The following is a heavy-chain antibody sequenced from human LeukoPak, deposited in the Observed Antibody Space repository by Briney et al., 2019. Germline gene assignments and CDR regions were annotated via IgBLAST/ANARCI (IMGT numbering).Heavy chain of an antibody. CDR3: ARHANIAAAGDY. J-gene: IGHJ4*02. CDR2: IYYSGST. V-gene: IGHV4-39*01. Sequence: PSETLSLTCTLSGGSVSSSSYYSGWVRHPPGKGLEWIGSIYYSGSTYYGPSLKSRVTISVDTSKNQFSLKLSSVTAADTAVYYCARHANIAAAGDYWGQGTLITVSS. CDR1: GGSVSSSSYY. D-gene: IGHD6-13*01.